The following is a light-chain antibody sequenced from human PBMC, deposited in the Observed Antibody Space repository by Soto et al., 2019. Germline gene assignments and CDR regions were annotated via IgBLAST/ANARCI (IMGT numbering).Light chain of an antibody. CDR3: HQYVSSWT. CDR2: EAS. J-gene: IGKJ1*01. V-gene: IGKV1-5*01. CDR1: QSISNW. Sequence: GDRVTLTCRASQSISNWLAWYQQKPGKAPKLLIYEASSLETGVPSRFTGSGSGTDFTLTISRLEPEDFAVYYCHQYVSSWTFGQGTKVDIK.